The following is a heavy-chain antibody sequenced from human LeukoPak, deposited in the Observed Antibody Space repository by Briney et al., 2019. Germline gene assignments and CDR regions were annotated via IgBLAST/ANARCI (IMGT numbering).Heavy chain of an antibody. V-gene: IGHV3-74*01. CDR1: GFTFSSYW. CDR3: ARAGSGWYSKEGYAAFDI. Sequence: GGSLRLSCAASGFTFSSYWMHWVRQAPGKRLVWVSRINSDGSSTSYADSVKGRFTISRDNAKNTLYLQMNSLRAEDTAVYYCARAGSGWYSKEGYAAFDIWGQGTMVTVSS. D-gene: IGHD6-19*01. CDR2: INSDGSST. J-gene: IGHJ3*02.